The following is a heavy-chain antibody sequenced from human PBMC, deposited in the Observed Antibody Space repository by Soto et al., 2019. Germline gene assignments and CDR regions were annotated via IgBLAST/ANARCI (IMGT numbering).Heavy chain of an antibody. CDR3: WKHPATSVTYAYGMDV. CDR2: IYYSGTT. V-gene: IGHV4-39*01. D-gene: IGHD4-4*01. J-gene: IGHJ6*02. Sequence: SETLSLTCTVSGGSVTSSSFLWSWIRQSPGKELEWIGSIYYSGTTYYNPSLKSRGTISVDTSKSQFSLKVSSVIAADTAVYYCWKHPATSVTYAYGMDVWGQGTTVTVSS. CDR1: GGSVTSSSFL.